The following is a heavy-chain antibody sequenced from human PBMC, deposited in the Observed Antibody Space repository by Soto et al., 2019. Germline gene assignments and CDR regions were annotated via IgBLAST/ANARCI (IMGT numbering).Heavy chain of an antibody. Sequence: ASVKVSCKASGYTFTSYYIHGVRQAPGQGLEWMGIINPSGGSTSYAQKFQGRVTMTRDTSTSTVYMELSSLRSEDTAVYYCARDLGEEAFDIWGQGTMVTVSS. V-gene: IGHV1-46*01. D-gene: IGHD2-21*01. CDR1: GYTFTSYY. CDR3: ARDLGEEAFDI. CDR2: INPSGGST. J-gene: IGHJ3*02.